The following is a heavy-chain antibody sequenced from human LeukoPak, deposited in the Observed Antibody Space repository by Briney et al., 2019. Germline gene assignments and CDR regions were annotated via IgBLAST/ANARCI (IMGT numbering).Heavy chain of an antibody. Sequence: PGGSLRLSCAASGFTFSSYGMSWVRQAPGKGLEWVSAISGSGGSTYYADSVKGRFTISRDNSKNTLYLQMNSLRAEDTAVYYCAKDGSEFSYGELLRAYYYYYYMDVWGKGTTVTVSS. CDR1: GFTFSSYG. CDR2: ISGSGGST. CDR3: AKDGSEFSYGELLRAYYYYYYMDV. V-gene: IGHV3-23*01. D-gene: IGHD5-18*01. J-gene: IGHJ6*03.